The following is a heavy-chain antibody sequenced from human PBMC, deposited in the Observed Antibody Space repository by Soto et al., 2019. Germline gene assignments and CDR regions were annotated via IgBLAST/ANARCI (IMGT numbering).Heavy chain of an antibody. V-gene: IGHV4-39*07. Sequence: SETLSLTCTVSGGSISSSSYYWGWIRQPPGKGLEWIGSIYYSGSTNYNPSLKSRVTMSVDTSKNQFSLKLSSVTAADTAVYYCARLEYSSSWLPPRIYYFDYWGQGTLVTVSS. J-gene: IGHJ4*02. CDR1: GGSISSSSYY. CDR2: IYYSGST. CDR3: ARLEYSSSWLPPRIYYFDY. D-gene: IGHD6-13*01.